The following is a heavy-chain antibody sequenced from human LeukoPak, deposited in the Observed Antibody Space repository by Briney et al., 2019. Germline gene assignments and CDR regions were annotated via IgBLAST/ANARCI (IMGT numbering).Heavy chain of an antibody. J-gene: IGHJ4*02. CDR1: GGSISSSSYY. CDR3: AGGRPFSDY. D-gene: IGHD3-16*01. CDR2: IYYSGST. Sequence: SETLSLTCTVSGGSISSSSYYWGWIRRPPGKGLEWIGSIYYSGSTYYNPSLKSRVTISVDTSKNQFSLKLSSVTAADTAVYYCAGGRPFSDYWGQGTLVTISS. V-gene: IGHV4-39*01.